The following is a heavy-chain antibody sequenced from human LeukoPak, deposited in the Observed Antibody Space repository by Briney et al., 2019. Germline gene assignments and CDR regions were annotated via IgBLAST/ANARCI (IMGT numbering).Heavy chain of an antibody. D-gene: IGHD3-10*01. V-gene: IGHV3-74*01. CDR2: INSDGSST. Sequence: GGSLRLSCAASGFTFSSYAMSWVRQAPGKGLVWVSRINSDGSSTSYADSVEGRFTISRDNAKNTLYLQMNSLRAEDTAVYYCARVAALWFGGFGAFDIWGQGTMVTVSS. J-gene: IGHJ3*02. CDR1: GFTFSSYA. CDR3: ARVAALWFGGFGAFDI.